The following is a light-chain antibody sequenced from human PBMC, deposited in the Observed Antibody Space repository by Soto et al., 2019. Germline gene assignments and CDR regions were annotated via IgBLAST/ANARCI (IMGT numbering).Light chain of an antibody. CDR2: DTS. V-gene: IGKV3-15*01. CDR3: QQYNNWPPLT. Sequence: EKVMTQSPATPPVSPAERATLSCRASPSVSSTLAWYQQKPGQAPRLLIYDTSTMATGIPARFSGSGSGTEFTLTISGLLSEDFAVYYCQQYNNWPPLTFGGGANVESK. CDR1: PSVSST. J-gene: IGKJ4*01.